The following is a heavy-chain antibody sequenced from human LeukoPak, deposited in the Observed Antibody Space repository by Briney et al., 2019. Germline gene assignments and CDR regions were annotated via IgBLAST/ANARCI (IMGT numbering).Heavy chain of an antibody. CDR3: ASGKNWFFDY. V-gene: IGHV1-69*13. J-gene: IGHJ4*02. CDR1: GGTFSSYA. Sequence: ASVKVSCKASGGTFSSYAISWVRQAPGQGLEWMGGIIPIFGTVNYAQKFQGRVTITADESTSTAYMELSSLRSEDTAVYYCASGKNWFFDYWGQGTLVTVSS. CDR2: IIPIFGTV. D-gene: IGHD3-10*01.